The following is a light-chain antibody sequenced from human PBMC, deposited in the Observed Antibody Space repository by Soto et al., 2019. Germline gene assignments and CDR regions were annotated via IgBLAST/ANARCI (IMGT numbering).Light chain of an antibody. CDR3: QQYNSYSVT. V-gene: IGKV1-5*03. J-gene: IGKJ4*01. Sequence: DIHMTHSPSTLSSSLVDRVTITCRASQSISSWLAWYQQKPGKAPKLLIYKASSLESGVPSRFSGSGSGTEFTLTISSLQPDDFATYYCQQYNSYSVTFGGGTKVDIK. CDR1: QSISSW. CDR2: KAS.